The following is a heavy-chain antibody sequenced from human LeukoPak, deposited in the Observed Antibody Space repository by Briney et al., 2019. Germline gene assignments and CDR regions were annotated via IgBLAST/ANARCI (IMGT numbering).Heavy chain of an antibody. CDR1: GGTFSSYA. D-gene: IGHD3-10*01. J-gene: IGHJ6*02. CDR3: ARDTRVRGSVNYGMDV. CDR2: IIPIFGTA. Sequence: SVKVSCKASGGTFSSYAISWVRQAPGQGLEWMGGIIPIFGTANYAQKFQGRVTITADESTSTAYMELSSLRPEDTAVYYCARDTRVRGSVNYGMDVWGQGTTVTVSS. V-gene: IGHV1-69*13.